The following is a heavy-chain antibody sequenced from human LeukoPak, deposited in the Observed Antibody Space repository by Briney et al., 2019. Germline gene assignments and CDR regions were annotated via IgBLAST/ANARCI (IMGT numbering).Heavy chain of an antibody. V-gene: IGHV4-31*03. D-gene: IGHD4-17*01. CDR1: GGSISSGGYY. CDR3: ARGTRGDYDYYFDY. CDR2: IYYSGST. Sequence: SQTLSLTCTVSGGSISSGGYYWSWIRQHPGKGLEWIGYIYYSGSTYYNPSLKSRVTISVDTSKNQFSLKLSSVTAAETAVYYCARGTRGDYDYYFDYWGQGTLVTVSS. J-gene: IGHJ4*02.